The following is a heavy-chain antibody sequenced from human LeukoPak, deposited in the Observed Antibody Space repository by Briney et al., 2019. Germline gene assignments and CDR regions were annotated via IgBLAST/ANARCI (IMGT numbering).Heavy chain of an antibody. D-gene: IGHD6-13*01. CDR3: ARDHARGEEQQLADY. J-gene: IGHJ4*02. V-gene: IGHV1-46*01. Sequence: ASVKVSCKAPGYTFTSYYIHWVRQAPGQGLEWMGIINPSGGSTSYAQKFQGRVTMTRDTSTSTVYMELSSLRSEDTAVYYCARDHARGEEQQLADYWGQGTLVTVSS. CDR2: INPSGGST. CDR1: GYTFTSYY.